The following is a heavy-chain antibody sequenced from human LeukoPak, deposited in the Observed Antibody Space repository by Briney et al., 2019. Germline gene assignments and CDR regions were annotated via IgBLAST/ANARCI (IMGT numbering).Heavy chain of an antibody. J-gene: IGHJ4*02. V-gene: IGHV4-59*12. Sequence: SETLSLTCTVSGGSISSYYWSWIRQPPGKGLEWIGYIYYSGSTNYNPSLKSRVTISVDTSKNQFSLKLSSVTAADTAVYYCARGLLVDYWGQGTLVTVSS. CDR1: GGSISSYY. D-gene: IGHD2-15*01. CDR2: IYYSGST. CDR3: ARGLLVDY.